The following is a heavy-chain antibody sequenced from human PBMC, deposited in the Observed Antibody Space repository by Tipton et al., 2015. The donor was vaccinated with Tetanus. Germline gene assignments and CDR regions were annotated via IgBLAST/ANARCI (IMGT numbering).Heavy chain of an antibody. D-gene: IGHD6-13*01. Sequence: QLVQSGAEVKKPGASVKVSCKASGYTFTGYYMHWVRQAPGQGLEWMGWINPNSGGTNYAQKFQGRVTMTRDTSISTAYMELSRLRSDDTAVYYCARVDRSRAAGGGGWFDPWGQGTLVTVSS. CDR3: ARVDRSRAAGGGGWFDP. CDR1: GYTFTGYY. V-gene: IGHV1-2*02. CDR2: INPNSGGT. J-gene: IGHJ5*02.